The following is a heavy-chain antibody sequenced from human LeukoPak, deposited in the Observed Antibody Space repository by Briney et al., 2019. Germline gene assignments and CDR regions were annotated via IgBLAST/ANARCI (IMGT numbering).Heavy chain of an antibody. D-gene: IGHD5-18*01. V-gene: IGHV3-48*03. CDR2: ISSYGNSI. J-gene: IGHJ5*02. CDR1: GFTFSSYE. CDR3: ARDQYSYGFVNWFDP. Sequence: PGGSLRLSCAASGFTFSSYEMNWVRQAPGKGLEWVSYISSYGNSIYYADSVKGRFTISRDNAKNSLYLQMNSLRAEDTAVYYCARDQYSYGFVNWFDPWGQGTLVTVSS.